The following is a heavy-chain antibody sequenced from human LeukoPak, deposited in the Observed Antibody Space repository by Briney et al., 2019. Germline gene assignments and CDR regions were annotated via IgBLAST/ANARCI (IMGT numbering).Heavy chain of an antibody. CDR3: ARSGYYYDSLDY. V-gene: IGHV4-59*01. J-gene: IGHJ4*02. CDR2: IYYSGST. D-gene: IGHD3-22*01. CDR1: GGSISSYY. Sequence: PSETLPLTCTVSGGSISSYYWSWIRQPPGKGLEWIGYIYYSGSTKYNPSLKSRVTISVDTSKNQVSLKLNSVTAADTAVYYCARSGYYYDSLDYWGQGALVTVSS.